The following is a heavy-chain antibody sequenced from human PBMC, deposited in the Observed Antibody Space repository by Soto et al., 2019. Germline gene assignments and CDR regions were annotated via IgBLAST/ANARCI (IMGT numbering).Heavy chain of an antibody. CDR2: IYPGDSDT. D-gene: IGHD2-2*02. CDR3: ARRIYHCSSTSCYNYYGMDV. Sequence: GESLKISCKGSGYSFTSYWIGWVRQMPGKGLEWMGIIYPGDSDTRYSPSFQGQVTISADKSISTAYLQWSSLKASDTAMYYCARRIYHCSSTSCYNYYGMDVWGQGTTVTVSS. CDR1: GYSFTSYW. V-gene: IGHV5-51*01. J-gene: IGHJ6*02.